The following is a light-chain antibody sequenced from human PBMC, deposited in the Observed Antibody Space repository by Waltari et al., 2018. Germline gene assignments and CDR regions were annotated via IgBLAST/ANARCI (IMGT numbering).Light chain of an antibody. Sequence: AIQLTQSPPSLSASVGDRVTIACRAIQAISSSLVWYQQKPGKAPKRLIYDASTLENGVPSRFSGSGSGTDFTLTISSLQPEDFSTYHCQQFYNYPPTFGQGTRLEIK. CDR1: QAISSS. CDR2: DAS. V-gene: IGKV1D-13*01. CDR3: QQFYNYPPT. J-gene: IGKJ5*01.